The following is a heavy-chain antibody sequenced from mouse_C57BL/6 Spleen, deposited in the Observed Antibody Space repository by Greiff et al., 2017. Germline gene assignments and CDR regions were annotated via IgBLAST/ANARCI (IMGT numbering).Heavy chain of an antibody. CDR2: IYPGSGST. CDR1: GYTFTSYW. J-gene: IGHJ3*01. CDR3: ANDYDVVTWFAY. D-gene: IGHD2-4*01. Sequence: VQLQQPGAELVKPGASVKMSCKASGYTFTSYWITWVKQRPGQGLEWIGDIYPGSGSTNYNEKFKSKATLTVDTSSSTAYMQLSSLTSEDSAVYYCANDYDVVTWFAYWGQGTLVTVSA. V-gene: IGHV1-55*01.